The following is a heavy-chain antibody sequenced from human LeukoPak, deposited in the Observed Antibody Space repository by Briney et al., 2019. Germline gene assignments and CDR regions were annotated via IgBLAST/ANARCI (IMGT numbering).Heavy chain of an antibody. CDR2: ISSSGSTI. Sequence: GGSLRLSCGASGFTFSDYYMSGIRQAPGKGLEWVSYISSSGSTIYYAHSVKGRFTISRDNAKNSLYLQMNSLRAEDTAVYYRARAFSEIGIFRGSSWTTVDNWGQGTLVTVSS. D-gene: IGHD6-13*01. CDR1: GFTFSDYY. J-gene: IGHJ4*02. V-gene: IGHV3-11*01. CDR3: ARAFSEIGIFRGSSWTTVDN.